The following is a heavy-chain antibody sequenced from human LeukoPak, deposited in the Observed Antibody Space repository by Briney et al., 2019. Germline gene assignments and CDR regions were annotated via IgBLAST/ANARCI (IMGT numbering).Heavy chain of an antibody. Sequence: GGSLRLSCAASGFRFSNFAMSWVRQAPGKGLEWASLIIGSSGDTLYADSVKGRFTISRDISKNRLYLQMNSLRAEDTALYYCAKGAYDYIEMGYFDDWGQGTLVTVSS. CDR1: GFRFSNFA. D-gene: IGHD5-12*01. J-gene: IGHJ4*02. CDR2: IIGSSGDT. V-gene: IGHV3-23*01. CDR3: AKGAYDYIEMGYFDD.